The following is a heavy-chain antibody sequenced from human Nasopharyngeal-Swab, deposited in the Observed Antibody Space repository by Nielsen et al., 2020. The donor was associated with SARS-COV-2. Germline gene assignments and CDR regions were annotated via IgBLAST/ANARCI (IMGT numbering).Heavy chain of an antibody. Sequence: GGSLRLSCAASGFTFDDYAMHWVRQAPGKGLEWVSGISWNSGSIGYADSVKGRFTISRDNAKNSLYLQMNSLRAEDTAVYYCARDTYSNYASYYYYMGGWGKGTTVTVSS. CDR3: ARDTYSNYASYYYYMGG. CDR1: GFTFDDYA. D-gene: IGHD4-11*01. J-gene: IGHJ6*03. CDR2: ISWNSGSI. V-gene: IGHV3-9*01.